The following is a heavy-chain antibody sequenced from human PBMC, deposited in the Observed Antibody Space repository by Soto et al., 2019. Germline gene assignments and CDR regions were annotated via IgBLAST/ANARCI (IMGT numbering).Heavy chain of an antibody. Sequence: QVQLVESGGGVVQPGRSLRLSCEASGFIFSDYGMHWVRQAPGKGLEWVALISYDGNNKNYADSVRGRFTISRDDSKNTLYLQMNNLRAEDTALYYCAKDRATYYYDSSDYFYYFGMDLW. CDR3: AKDRATYYYDSSDYFYYFGMDL. V-gene: IGHV3-30*18. CDR1: GFIFSDYG. J-gene: IGHJ6*01. CDR2: ISYDGNNK. D-gene: IGHD3-22*01.